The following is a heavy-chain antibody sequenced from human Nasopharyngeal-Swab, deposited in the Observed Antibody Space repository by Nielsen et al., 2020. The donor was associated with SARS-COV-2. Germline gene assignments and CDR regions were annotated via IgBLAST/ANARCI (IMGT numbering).Heavy chain of an antibody. CDR3: AKELGPYGDYVFHAFDI. J-gene: IGHJ3*02. V-gene: IGHV3-30*18. CDR2: ISYDGSNK. Sequence: GESLKISCAASGFTFSSYGMHWVRQAPGKGLEWVAVISYDGSNKYYADSVKGRFTISRDNSKNTLYLQMNSLRAEDPAVYYCAKELGPYGDYVFHAFDIWGQGTMVTVSS. CDR1: GFTFSSYG. D-gene: IGHD4-17*01.